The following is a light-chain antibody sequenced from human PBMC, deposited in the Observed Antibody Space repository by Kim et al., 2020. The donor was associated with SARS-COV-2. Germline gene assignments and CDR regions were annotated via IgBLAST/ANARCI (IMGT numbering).Light chain of an antibody. J-gene: IGLJ3*02. CDR1: SGHSSYA. CDR3: QTWGSGIWV. V-gene: IGLV4-69*01. Sequence: ASVKVTCTLSSGHSSYATAWHQQQPEKGPRYLRKVNSEGSHNQGEGIPDRFSGSSSGAERYLIISSRQSEEEADYYCQTWGSGIWVFGGGTKLTVL. CDR2: VNSEGSH.